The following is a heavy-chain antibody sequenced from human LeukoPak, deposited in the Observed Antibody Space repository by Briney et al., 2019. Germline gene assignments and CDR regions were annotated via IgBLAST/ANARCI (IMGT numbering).Heavy chain of an antibody. CDR1: GFTFSSYG. D-gene: IGHD3-3*01. J-gene: IGHJ4*02. CDR2: IWYDGSNK. Sequence: GGSPRLSCAASGFTFSSYGVHWVRQAPGKGLEWVAVIWYDGSNKYYADSVKGRFTISRDNSKNTLYLQMNSLRAEDTAVYYCARDHRIFGVVSYYFDYWGQGTLVTVSS. V-gene: IGHV3-33*01. CDR3: ARDHRIFGVVSYYFDY.